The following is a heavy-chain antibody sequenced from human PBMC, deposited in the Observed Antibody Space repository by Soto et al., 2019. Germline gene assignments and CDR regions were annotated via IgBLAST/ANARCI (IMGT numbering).Heavy chain of an antibody. J-gene: IGHJ6*02. CDR1: GYSFTSYW. D-gene: IGHD2-2*01. CDR2: IDPSDSYT. CDR3: AVTTSTYYYYYYGMDV. Sequence: GESLKISCKGSGYSFTSYWISWVRQMPGKGLEWMGRIDPSDSYTNYSPSFQGHVTISADKSISTAYLQWSSLKASDTAMYYCAVTTSTYYYYYYGMDVWGQGTTVTVSS. V-gene: IGHV5-10-1*01.